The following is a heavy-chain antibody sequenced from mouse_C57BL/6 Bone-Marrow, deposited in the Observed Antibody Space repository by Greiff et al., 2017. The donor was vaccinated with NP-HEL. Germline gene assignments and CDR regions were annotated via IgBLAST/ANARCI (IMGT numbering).Heavy chain of an antibody. D-gene: IGHD2-5*01. CDR2: IYPGDGDT. CDR3: ARSYYSNLYYFDY. V-gene: IGHV1-82*01. CDR1: GYAFSSSW. J-gene: IGHJ2*01. Sequence: VKLMESGPELVKPGASVKISCKASGYAFSSSWMNWVKQRPGKGLEWIGRIYPGDGDTNYNGKFKGKATLTADKSSSTAYMQLSSLTSEDSAVYFCARSYYSNLYYFDYWGQGTTLTVSS.